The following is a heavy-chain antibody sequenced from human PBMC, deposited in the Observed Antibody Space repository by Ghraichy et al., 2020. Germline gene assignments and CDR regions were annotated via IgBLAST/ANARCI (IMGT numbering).Heavy chain of an antibody. V-gene: IGHV3-33*01. CDR3: AREMDAAVGTEAFDI. D-gene: IGHD6-13*01. CDR2: IWYDGSNK. CDR1: GFTFSDYG. Sequence: GGSLRLSCAAPGFTFSDYGMHWVRQAPGKGLEWVAVIWYDGSNKYHADSVKGRFTISRDNSKKTLHLQMNSLTAEDTAVYYCAREMDAAVGTEAFDIWGQRRIVVVSS. J-gene: IGHJ3*02.